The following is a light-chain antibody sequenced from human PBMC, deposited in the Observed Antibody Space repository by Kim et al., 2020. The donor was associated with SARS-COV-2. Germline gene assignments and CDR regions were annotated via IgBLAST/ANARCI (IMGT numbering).Light chain of an antibody. Sequence: SYELTQPPSVSVAPGKTANISCGGNNIVAQCARWYQQKPGQSPILVIYFDSERPSGIPERFSGSMSGNTATLTISRAEAGDEADYYCQVWDSSSPEVLFG. V-gene: IGLV3-21*04. CDR2: FDS. CDR3: QVWDSSSPEVL. CDR1: NIVAQC. J-gene: IGLJ3*02.